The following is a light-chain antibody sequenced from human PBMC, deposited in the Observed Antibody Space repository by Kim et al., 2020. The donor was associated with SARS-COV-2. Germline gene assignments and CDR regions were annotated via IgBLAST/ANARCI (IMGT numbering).Light chain of an antibody. V-gene: IGKV3-20*01. CDR3: QQYSSSPAT. CDR2: GAS. J-gene: IGKJ1*01. CDR1: QRVSSNY. Sequence: APGERAPPSCRASQRVSSNYLAWYQQKPGQAPRLLIYGASSRATGIPDRFSGSGSGTDFTLTITRLEPEDFAVYYCQQYSSSPATFGQGTKVDIK.